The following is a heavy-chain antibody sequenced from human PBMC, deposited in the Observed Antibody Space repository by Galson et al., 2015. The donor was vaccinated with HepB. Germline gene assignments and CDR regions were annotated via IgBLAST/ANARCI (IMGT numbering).Heavy chain of an antibody. V-gene: IGHV3-15*07. CDR3: TTGGDSYGIYWYFDL. D-gene: IGHD5-18*01. J-gene: IGHJ2*01. CDR2: IKSKTDGGTT. Sequence: SLRLSCAASGFTFSNAWMNWVRQAPGKGLEWVGRIKSKTDGGTTDYAAPVKGRFTISRDDSKNTLYLQMNSLKTEDTAVYYCTTGGDSYGIYWYFDLWGRGTLVTVSS. CDR1: GFTFSNAW.